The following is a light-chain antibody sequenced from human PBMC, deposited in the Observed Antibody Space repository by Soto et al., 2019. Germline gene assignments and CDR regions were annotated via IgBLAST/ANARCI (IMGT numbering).Light chain of an antibody. CDR2: GAS. CDR3: QQYNDWPHYT. J-gene: IGKJ2*01. CDR1: QSVSSN. Sequence: EIVMTQSPATLSVSPGERATLSCRASQSVSSNLAWYQQKPGQAPRLLIFGASTRATGIPGRFSGSGSGTEFTLPISSLQFEDFAVDFCQQYNDWPHYTFGQGTKLDIK. V-gene: IGKV3-15*01.